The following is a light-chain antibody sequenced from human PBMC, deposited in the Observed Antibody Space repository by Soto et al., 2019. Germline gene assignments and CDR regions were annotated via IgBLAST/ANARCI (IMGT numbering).Light chain of an antibody. CDR1: QSVSRN. J-gene: IGKJ2*01. Sequence: EIVMTQSPATLSVSPGERATLSCRASQSVSRNLAWYQQNPGQATRLLVYGASTRATGIPARFSGSGSGTEFNLTMSILQSDAFAVYYCQQYHSWPPGTFGQGTKLEIK. V-gene: IGKV3-15*01. CDR3: QQYHSWPPGT. CDR2: GAS.